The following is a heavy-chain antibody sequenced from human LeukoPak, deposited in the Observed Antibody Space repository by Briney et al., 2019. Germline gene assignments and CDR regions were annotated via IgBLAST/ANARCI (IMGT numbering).Heavy chain of an antibody. CDR3: VRVGLKYGFDY. V-gene: IGHV3-72*01. Sequence: GGSLRLSCAASGFTFSDHYIDWVRQAPGKGLEWVGRTRNKARSYTTEYAASVKGRFTISRDNSENSVYLQMNSLKTEDTAVYYCVRVGLKYGFDYWGQGTLVTVSS. CDR2: TRNKARSYTT. J-gene: IGHJ4*01. D-gene: IGHD2/OR15-2a*01. CDR1: GFTFSDHY.